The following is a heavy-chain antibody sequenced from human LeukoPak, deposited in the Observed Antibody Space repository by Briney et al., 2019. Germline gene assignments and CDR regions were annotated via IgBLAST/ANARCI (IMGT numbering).Heavy chain of an antibody. CDR1: GFTFSSYS. Sequence: GGSLRLSCAASGFTFSSYSMNWVRQDPGKGLEWVSYISSSSTSTIYYADSVKGRFTISRDNGKNSLDLQMNSLRAEDTAVYYCARDRGSSGYQFDYWGQGTLVTVSS. CDR3: ARDRGSSGYQFDY. CDR2: ISSSSTSTI. D-gene: IGHD3-22*01. V-gene: IGHV3-48*01. J-gene: IGHJ4*02.